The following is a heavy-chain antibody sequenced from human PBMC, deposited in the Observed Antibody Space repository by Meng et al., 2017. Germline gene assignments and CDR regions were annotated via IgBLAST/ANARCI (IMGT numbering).Heavy chain of an antibody. CDR3: ASGGGYYNDY. CDR2: ISGSGGST. J-gene: IGHJ4*02. D-gene: IGHD3-22*01. V-gene: IGHV3-23*01. CDR1: GFTFSSYA. Sequence: GESLKISCAASGFTFSSYAMSWVRQAPGKGLEWVSAISGSGGSTYYADSVKGRFTISRDNSKNTLYLQMNNLRAEDTAVYYCASGGGYYNDYWGQGTLVTVSS.